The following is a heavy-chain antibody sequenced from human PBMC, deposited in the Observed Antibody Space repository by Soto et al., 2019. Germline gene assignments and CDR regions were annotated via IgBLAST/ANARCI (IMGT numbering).Heavy chain of an antibody. J-gene: IGHJ5*02. CDR3: PREKGSLDSPPGLDS. D-gene: IGHD2-15*01. CDR2: ISFDGKNK. V-gene: IGHV3-30*04. CDR1: GFTFSDYA. Sequence: PGGSLRLSCAASGFTFSDYAMHWVRQAPGKGLEWVTVISFDGKNKYYADSVKGRFTISRDDSKNTLYLQMNSLRSEDTAVYYCPREKGSLDSPPGLDSWGQGTLVTVSS.